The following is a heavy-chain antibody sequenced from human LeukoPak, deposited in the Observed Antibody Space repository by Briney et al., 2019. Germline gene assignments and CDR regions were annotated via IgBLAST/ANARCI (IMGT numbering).Heavy chain of an antibody. Sequence: GGSLRLSCAASGFTLRNYAMNWVRQAPGKGLEWVSSISGSSSDIYYADSVKGRFTISRDNAKNSLYLQINSLRAEDTAIYYCARRGYSDSSGYDYWGQGTLVTVSS. V-gene: IGHV3-21*01. CDR3: ARRGYSDSSGYDY. CDR1: GFTLRNYA. CDR2: ISGSSSDI. D-gene: IGHD3-22*01. J-gene: IGHJ4*02.